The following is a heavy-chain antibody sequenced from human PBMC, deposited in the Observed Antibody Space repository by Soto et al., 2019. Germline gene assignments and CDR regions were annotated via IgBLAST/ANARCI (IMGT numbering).Heavy chain of an antibody. V-gene: IGHV1-69*12. Sequence: QVQLVQSGAEVKKPGSSVKVSCKASGGTFSSYAINWVRQAPGQGLEWMGGIIRIFGTPDYAQRFQGRVTITADESTSRAYVELSSLRSEDTAVYYCARQGSNEYYYYGMDVWGQGTTVTVSS. D-gene: IGHD3-10*01. J-gene: IGHJ6*02. CDR3: ARQGSNEYYYYGMDV. CDR2: IIRIFGTP. CDR1: GGTFSSYA.